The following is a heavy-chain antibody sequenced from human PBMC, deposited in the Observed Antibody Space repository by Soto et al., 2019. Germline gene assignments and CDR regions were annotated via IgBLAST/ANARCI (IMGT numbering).Heavy chain of an antibody. V-gene: IGHV3-33*08. CDR1: GFTFRNHA. CDR3: ARDQGVVIIKDH. CDR2: IWYDGTSK. D-gene: IGHD2-8*01. Sequence: TGRSLRLSYAASGFTFRNHAMHWVRQAPGKGLEWVGLIWYDGTSKYYADSVKGRFTISRDNSKNTLYLEMNSLRVEDTAIYYCARDQGVVIIKDHWGQGTLVTVSS. J-gene: IGHJ4*02.